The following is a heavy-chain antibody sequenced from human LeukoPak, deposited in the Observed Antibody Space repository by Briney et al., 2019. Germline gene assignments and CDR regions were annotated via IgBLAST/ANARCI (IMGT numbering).Heavy chain of an antibody. V-gene: IGHV3-11*01. J-gene: IGHJ6*02. Sequence: GGSLRLSCAASGFTFSDYYMSWIRQAPGKGLEWVSYISSSGSTIYYADSVKGRFTISRDNAKNSLYLQMNSLRAEDTAVYYCAREYCSSTSCSLDGMDVRGQGTTVTVSS. CDR3: AREYCSSTSCSLDGMDV. D-gene: IGHD2-2*01. CDR1: GFTFSDYY. CDR2: ISSSGSTI.